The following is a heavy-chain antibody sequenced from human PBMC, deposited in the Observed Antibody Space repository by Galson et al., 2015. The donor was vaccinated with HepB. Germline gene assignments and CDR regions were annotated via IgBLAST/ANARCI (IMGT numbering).Heavy chain of an antibody. Sequence: SLRLSCAASGFTFDDYTMHWVRQAPGKGLEWVSLISWDGGSTYYADSVKGRFTISRDNSKNSLYLQMNSLRTEDTALYYCAKARMIVVVIDAFDIWGQGTMVTVSS. CDR3: AKARMIVVVIDAFDI. J-gene: IGHJ3*02. CDR1: GFTFDDYT. CDR2: ISWDGGST. D-gene: IGHD3-22*01. V-gene: IGHV3-43*01.